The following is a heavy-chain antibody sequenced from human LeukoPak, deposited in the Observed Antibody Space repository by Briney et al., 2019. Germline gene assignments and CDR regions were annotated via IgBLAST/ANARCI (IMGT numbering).Heavy chain of an antibody. CDR1: GGTFSSYA. V-gene: IGHV1-69*05. CDR2: IIPIFGTA. CDR3: ARDWEMGYFDY. Sequence: ASVKVSCKASGGTFSSYAISWVRQAPGQGLEWMGRIIPIFGTANYAQKFQGRVTITTDESTSTAYMGLSSLRSEDTAVYYCARDWEMGYFDYWGQGTLVTVSS. J-gene: IGHJ4*02. D-gene: IGHD5-24*01.